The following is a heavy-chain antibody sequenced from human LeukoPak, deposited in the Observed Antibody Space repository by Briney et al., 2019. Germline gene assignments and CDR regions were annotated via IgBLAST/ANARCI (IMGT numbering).Heavy chain of an antibody. J-gene: IGHJ4*02. V-gene: IGHV4-34*01. CDR2: INHSGST. Sequence: PSETLSLTCAVYGGSFSGYYWSWIRQPPGKGLEWIGEINHSGSTNYNPSLKSRVTISVDTSKNQFSLKLSSVTAADTAVYYCARMRKGRWNHITYFDYWGQGTLVTVSS. CDR3: ARMRKGRWNHITYFDY. CDR1: GGSFSGYY. D-gene: IGHD1-1*01.